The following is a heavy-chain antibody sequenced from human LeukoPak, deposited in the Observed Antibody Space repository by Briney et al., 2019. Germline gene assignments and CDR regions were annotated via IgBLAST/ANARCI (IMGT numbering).Heavy chain of an antibody. D-gene: IGHD5-18*01. CDR1: GYTFTSYD. CDR2: MNPNSGNT. J-gene: IGHJ6*02. CDR3: ARGGYSYGFHYYYGMDV. V-gene: IGHV1-8*01. Sequence: ASVKVSCKASGYTFTSYDINWVRQATGQGLEWMGWMNPNSGNTGYAQKFQGRVTMTRNTSISTAYMELSSLRSEDTAVHYCARGGYSYGFHYYYGMDVWGQGTTVTVSS.